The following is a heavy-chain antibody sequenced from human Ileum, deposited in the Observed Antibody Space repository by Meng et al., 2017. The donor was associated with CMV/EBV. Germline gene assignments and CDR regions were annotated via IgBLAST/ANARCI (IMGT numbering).Heavy chain of an antibody. V-gene: IGHV3-15*01. CDR1: GFTFSNAW. CDR3: TPLGYCTNGVCSPSEQQTNGAFDI. CDR2: IKSKTDGGTT. J-gene: IGHJ3*02. D-gene: IGHD2-8*01. Sequence: GESLKISCAASGFTFSNAWMSWVRQAPGKGLEWVGRIKSKTDGGTTDYAAPVKGRFTIPRDDSKNTLYLQMNSLKTEDTAVYYCTPLGYCTNGVCSPSEQQTNGAFDIWGQGTMVTVSS.